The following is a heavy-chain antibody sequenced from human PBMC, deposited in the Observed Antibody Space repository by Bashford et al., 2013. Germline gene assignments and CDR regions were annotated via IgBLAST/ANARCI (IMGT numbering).Heavy chain of an antibody. CDR2: ITAGSGHT. D-gene: IGHD6-19*01. J-gene: IGHJ3*01. CDR3: ARDQYISVAGAFDV. V-gene: IGHV1-3*01. Sequence: WVRQAPGQRLEWMGRITAGSGHTEYSQKFQGRVTITRDTSASTGYMELSSLRSEDTAVYFCARDQYISVAGAFDVWGQGTMVTVSS.